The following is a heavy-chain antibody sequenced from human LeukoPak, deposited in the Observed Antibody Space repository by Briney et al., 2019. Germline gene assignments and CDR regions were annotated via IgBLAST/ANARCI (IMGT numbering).Heavy chain of an antibody. Sequence: GGSLRLSCAASGFTVSTNYMTWVRQAPGKGLEWVSVIYSGGSTYYAASVKGRLTVSRDNSKNTLYLQMNSLRAEDTAVYYCASGLPPGIIDYWGQGILVTVSS. CDR2: IYSGGST. V-gene: IGHV3-53*01. CDR1: GFTVSTNY. D-gene: IGHD1-14*01. J-gene: IGHJ4*02. CDR3: ASGLPPGIIDY.